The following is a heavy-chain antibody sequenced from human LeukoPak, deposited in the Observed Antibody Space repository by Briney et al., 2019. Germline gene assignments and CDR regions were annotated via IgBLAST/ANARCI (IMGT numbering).Heavy chain of an antibody. CDR3: ARGGRIVVVTAIFGFDY. J-gene: IGHJ4*02. D-gene: IGHD2-21*02. CDR1: GYTFTGYY. V-gene: IGHV1-2*02. CDR2: INPNSGGT. Sequence: GASVKVSCKSSGYTFTGYYMHWVRQAPGQGLEWMGWINPNSGGTNYAQKFQGRVTMTRDTSISTAYMELSRLRSDDTAVYYCARGGRIVVVTAIFGFDYWGQGTLVTVSS.